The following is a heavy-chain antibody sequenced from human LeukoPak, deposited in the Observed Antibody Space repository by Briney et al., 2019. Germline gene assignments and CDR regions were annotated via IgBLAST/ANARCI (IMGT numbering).Heavy chain of an antibody. D-gene: IGHD3-3*01. J-gene: IGHJ4*02. CDR3: ARDRLEYFDY. CDR2: IYYSGST. CDR1: GGSISSYY. Sequence: SETLSLTCTVSGGSISSYYWSWIRQPPGKGLEWIGYIYYSGSTNYNPSLKSRVTISVDTPKNQFSLKLSSVTAADTAVYYCARDRLEYFDYWGQGTLVTVSS. V-gene: IGHV4-59*01.